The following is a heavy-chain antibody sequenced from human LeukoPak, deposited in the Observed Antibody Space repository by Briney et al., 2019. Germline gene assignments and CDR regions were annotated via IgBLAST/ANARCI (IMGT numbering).Heavy chain of an antibody. V-gene: IGHV4-34*01. Sequence: SETLSLTCAVYGGSFSGYYWSWIRQPPGKGLEWIGEINHSGSTNYNPSLKSRVTISVDTSKNQFSLKLSSVTVADTAVYYCARQLYSSGWYNWFDPWGQGTLVTVSS. J-gene: IGHJ5*02. CDR3: ARQLYSSGWYNWFDP. D-gene: IGHD6-19*01. CDR1: GGSFSGYY. CDR2: INHSGST.